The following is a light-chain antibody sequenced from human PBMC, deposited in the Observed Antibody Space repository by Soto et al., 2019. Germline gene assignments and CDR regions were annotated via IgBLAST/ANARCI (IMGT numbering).Light chain of an antibody. CDR3: SSYSSSSTLCV. Sequence: QSALTQPASVSGSPGQSITISCTGTSSDVGGYNYVSWYQHHPGKAPKLIIYEVSNRPSGVSNRFSGSKSGNTASLTISGLQAEDEADYYCSSYSSSSTLCVFGTGTKLTV. CDR1: SSDVGGYNY. J-gene: IGLJ1*01. CDR2: EVS. V-gene: IGLV2-14*01.